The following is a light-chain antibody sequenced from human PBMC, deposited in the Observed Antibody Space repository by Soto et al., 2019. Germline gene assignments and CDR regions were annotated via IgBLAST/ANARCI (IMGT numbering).Light chain of an antibody. V-gene: IGKV3-11*01. CDR1: QSVTTH. CDR2: DAS. CDR3: HQRSKWPQT. J-gene: IGKJ1*01. Sequence: DIVLTQYPATLSLSPGERATLSCRASQSVTTHLAWYQHILGQAPRLLIYDASTRATGIPPRFSGSGSGTDFTLTISSLEPEDSAVYYCHQRSKWPQTFGQGTTVEIK.